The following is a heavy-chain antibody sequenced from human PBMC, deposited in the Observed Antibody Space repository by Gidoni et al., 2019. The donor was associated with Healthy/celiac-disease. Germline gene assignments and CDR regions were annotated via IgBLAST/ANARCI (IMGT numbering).Heavy chain of an antibody. Sequence: QLQLQESGPGLVKPSETLSLTCTVSGGSISSLRYYRGWIRQPPGKGLEWIGSIYYSGSTYYNPSLKSRVTISVDTSKNQFSLKLSSVTAADTAVYYCARHVVVVPAAIEDGYYYYGMDVWGQGTTVTVSS. CDR2: IYYSGST. CDR3: ARHVVVVPAAIEDGYYYYGMDV. J-gene: IGHJ6*02. CDR1: GGSISSLRYY. V-gene: IGHV4-39*01. D-gene: IGHD2-2*01.